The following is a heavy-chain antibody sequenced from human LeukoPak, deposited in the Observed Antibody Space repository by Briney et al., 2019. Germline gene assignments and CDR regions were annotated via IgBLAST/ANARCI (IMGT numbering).Heavy chain of an antibody. CDR2: IRNKANKYIT. Sequence: GGSLRLSCGAYGFSFRDYYMDWVRQAPGKGLEGVGRIRNKANKYITDYAASVEGRFTISRDDSKNSLSLQMRSLKTGDTAVYYCARVTARSIDYWGQGTLVTVSS. CDR3: ARVTARSIDY. D-gene: IGHD2-21*02. CDR1: GFSFRDYY. V-gene: IGHV3-72*01. J-gene: IGHJ4*02.